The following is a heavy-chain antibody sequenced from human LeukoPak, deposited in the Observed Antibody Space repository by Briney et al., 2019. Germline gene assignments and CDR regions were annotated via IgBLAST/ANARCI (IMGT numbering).Heavy chain of an antibody. Sequence: GSLRLSCAASGFTFSSYGMHWVRQAPGKGLEWVAVISYDGSNKYYADSVKGRFTISRDNSKNTLYLQMNSLRAEDTAVYYCAKDLGGGFDAFDIWGQGTMVTVSS. CDR1: GFTFSSYG. D-gene: IGHD3-10*01. CDR2: ISYDGSNK. J-gene: IGHJ3*02. V-gene: IGHV3-30*18. CDR3: AKDLGGGFDAFDI.